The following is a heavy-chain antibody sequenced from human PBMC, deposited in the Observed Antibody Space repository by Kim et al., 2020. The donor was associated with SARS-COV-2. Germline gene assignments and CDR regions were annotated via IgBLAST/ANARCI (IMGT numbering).Heavy chain of an antibody. J-gene: IGHJ4*02. D-gene: IGHD5-12*01. V-gene: IGHV1-3*01. Sequence: KDAEKFQGRVTITRNTSADIAYMDLSSLRSEDTALYYCARVEYSGYDSMAYWGQGTLVTVSS. CDR3: ARVEYSGYDSMAY.